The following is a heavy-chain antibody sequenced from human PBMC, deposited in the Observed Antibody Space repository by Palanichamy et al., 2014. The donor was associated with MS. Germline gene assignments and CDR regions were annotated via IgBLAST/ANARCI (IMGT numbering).Heavy chain of an antibody. CDR3: ARDDSIVGGRNWFDP. CDR1: GDSITSYY. J-gene: IGHJ5*02. Sequence: SLTCTVSGDSITSYYWSWIRQPAGKGLEWIGRISTSGSANYNPSLKSRATMSADASKSQFSLQLSSVTAADTAVYYCARDDSIVGGRNWFDPWDQGTLVTVSS. V-gene: IGHV4-4*07. CDR2: ISTSGSA. D-gene: IGHD2-21*01.